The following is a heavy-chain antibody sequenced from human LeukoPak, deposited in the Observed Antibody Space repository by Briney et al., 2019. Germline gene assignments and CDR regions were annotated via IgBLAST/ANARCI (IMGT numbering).Heavy chain of an antibody. CDR2: INHSGST. CDR1: GGSFSGYY. Sequence: SETLSLTCAVYGGSFSGYYWSWIRQPPGKGLEWIGEINHSGSTNYNPSLKSRVTISVDTSKNQFSLKLSSVTAADTAVYYCARGVRFTIFGVVPWFDPWGQGTLVTVSS. V-gene: IGHV4-34*01. J-gene: IGHJ5*02. D-gene: IGHD3-3*01. CDR3: ARGVRFTIFGVVPWFDP.